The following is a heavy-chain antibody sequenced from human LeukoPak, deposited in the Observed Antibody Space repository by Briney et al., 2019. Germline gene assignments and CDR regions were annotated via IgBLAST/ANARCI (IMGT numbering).Heavy chain of an antibody. Sequence: ASVKVSCKASGYTFSSYDINWVRQATGQGLEWMGWMNPSSGNTGYAQKFQGRVTMTRNTSINTAYMELSSLRSEDTAVYYCARVYSRRSSGYYYADYWGQGALVTVS. CDR3: ARVYSRRSSGYYYADY. CDR2: MNPSSGNT. CDR1: GYTFSSYD. D-gene: IGHD3-22*01. V-gene: IGHV1-8*01. J-gene: IGHJ4*02.